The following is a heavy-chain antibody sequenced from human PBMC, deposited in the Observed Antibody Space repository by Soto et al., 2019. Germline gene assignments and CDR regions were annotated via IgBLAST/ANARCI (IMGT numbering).Heavy chain of an antibody. V-gene: IGHV4-4*02. Sequence: SETLSLTCAVSGGSISSSNWWSWVRQPPGKGLEWIGAISHSGSTNYNPSLKLRVTISVDKSKNQFSLKLSSVTAADTAVYFCAGYSSGWGGFYYFDYWGQGTLVTVSS. CDR2: ISHSGST. D-gene: IGHD6-19*01. J-gene: IGHJ4*02. CDR1: GGSISSSNW. CDR3: AGYSSGWGGFYYFDY.